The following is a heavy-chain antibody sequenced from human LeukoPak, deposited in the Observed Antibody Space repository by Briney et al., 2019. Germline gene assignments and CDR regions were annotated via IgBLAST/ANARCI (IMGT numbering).Heavy chain of an antibody. Sequence: GSLRLSCAASGFTVSSNYMSWVRQAPGKGLEWIGSIYHSGSTYYNPSLKSRVTISVDTSKNQFSLKLSSVTAADTAVYYCASVADYYDSSGYSYYFDYWGQGTLVTVSS. V-gene: IGHV4-38-2*01. D-gene: IGHD3-22*01. J-gene: IGHJ4*02. CDR1: GFTVSSNY. CDR2: IYHSGST. CDR3: ASVADYYDSSGYSYYFDY.